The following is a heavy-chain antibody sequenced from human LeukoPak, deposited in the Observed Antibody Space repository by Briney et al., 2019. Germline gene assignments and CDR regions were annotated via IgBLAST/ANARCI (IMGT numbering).Heavy chain of an antibody. CDR3: ARGGPMYYGSGSYMFDY. D-gene: IGHD3-10*01. CDR1: GGSFSGYY. CDR2: IYTSGST. Sequence: PSETLSLTCAVYGGSFSGYYWSWIRQSAGKGLEWIGRIYTSGSTNYNPSLKSRVTMSVDTSKNQFSLKLSSVTAADTAVYYCARGGPMYYGSGSYMFDYWGQGTLVTVSS. J-gene: IGHJ4*02. V-gene: IGHV4-59*10.